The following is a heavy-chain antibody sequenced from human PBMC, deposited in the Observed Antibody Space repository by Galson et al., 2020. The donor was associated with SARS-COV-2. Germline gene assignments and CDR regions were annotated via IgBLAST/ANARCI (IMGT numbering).Heavy chain of an antibody. CDR1: GFTFSSYA. D-gene: IGHD2-15*01. V-gene: IGHV3-30-3*01. CDR3: ARGWESGLDIVVVVAATDLDY. CDR2: ISYDGSNK. J-gene: IGHJ4*02. Sequence: GGSLRLSCAASGFTFSSYAMHWVRQAPGKGLEWVAVISYDGSNKYYADSVKGRFTISRDNSKNTLYLQMNSLRAEDTAVYYCARGWESGLDIVVVVAATDLDYWGQGTLVTVSS.